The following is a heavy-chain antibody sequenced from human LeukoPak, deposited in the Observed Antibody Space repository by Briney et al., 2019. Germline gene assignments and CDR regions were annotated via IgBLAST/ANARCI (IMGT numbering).Heavy chain of an antibody. CDR2: INHSGST. Sequence: MPSETLSLTCAVYGGSFSGYYWSWIRQPPGKGLEWIGEINHSGSTNYNPSLKSRVTISVDTSKNQFSLKLSSVTAADTAVYYCARPYYYGSGSYWAYWGQGTLVTVSS. V-gene: IGHV4-34*01. CDR1: GGSFSGYY. J-gene: IGHJ4*02. D-gene: IGHD3-10*01. CDR3: ARPYYYGSGSYWAY.